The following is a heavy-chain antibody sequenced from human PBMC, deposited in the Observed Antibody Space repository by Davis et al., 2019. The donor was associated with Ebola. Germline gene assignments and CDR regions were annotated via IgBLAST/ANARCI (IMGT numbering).Heavy chain of an antibody. CDR3: ARDSGTTGYYYYYYGMDV. Sequence: SETLSLTCTVSGGSISSSSYYWGWIRQSPGKGLEWIGSIYYSGSTYYTPSLKSRVTISVDTSKNQFSLKLSSVTAADTAVYYCARDSGTTGYYYYYYGMDVWGKGTTVTVSS. D-gene: IGHD1-26*01. CDR1: GGSISSSSYY. V-gene: IGHV4-39*02. J-gene: IGHJ6*04. CDR2: IYYSGST.